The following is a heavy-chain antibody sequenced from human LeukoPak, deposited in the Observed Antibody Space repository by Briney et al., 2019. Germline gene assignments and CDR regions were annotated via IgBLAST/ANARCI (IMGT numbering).Heavy chain of an antibody. Sequence: GESLRLSCAASGFNFNTETMNWVRQAPGKGLEWLSSIDSSSSSKFYAHSVRGRFIISRDNARKSLYLQMNSVTAEDTAVYFCLRGDRRDFWGQGTLLVVSS. J-gene: IGHJ4*02. CDR3: LRGDRRDF. D-gene: IGHD2-21*02. CDR2: IDSSSSSK. V-gene: IGHV3-21*01. CDR1: GFNFNTET.